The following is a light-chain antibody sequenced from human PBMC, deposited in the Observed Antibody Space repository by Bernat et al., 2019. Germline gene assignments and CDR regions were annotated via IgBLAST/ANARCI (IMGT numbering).Light chain of an antibody. Sequence: SLSASVGDRVSITCRASQAISRYLAWYQQKPGKAPSLLLFSTSTLQSGVPPRFSGSGSGTEFTLTISSLQPEDFATYFCQQYDRPTYNFAQGTKVEIK. V-gene: IGKV1-9*01. J-gene: IGKJ2*01. CDR1: QAISRY. CDR2: STS. CDR3: QQYDRPTYN.